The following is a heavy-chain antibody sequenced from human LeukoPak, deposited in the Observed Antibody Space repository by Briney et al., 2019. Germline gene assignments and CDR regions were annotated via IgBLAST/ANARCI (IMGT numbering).Heavy chain of an antibody. CDR2: ISNNGDIT. CDR3: ARRHHFGFLDS. V-gene: IGHV3-64*04. CDR1: GFTFSSYA. Sequence: GGSLRLSCSASGFTFSSYALHWVRQAPGKGLEFVSGISNNGDITYHADSVKGRFTISRDNAKNSVYLQMNSLRAEDTAVYYCARRHHFGFLDSWGQGTLVSVSS. D-gene: IGHD3-10*01. J-gene: IGHJ4*02.